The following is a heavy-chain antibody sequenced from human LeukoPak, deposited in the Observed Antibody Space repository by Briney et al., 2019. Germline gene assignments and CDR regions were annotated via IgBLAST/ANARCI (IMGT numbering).Heavy chain of an antibody. CDR2: IGGSGRST. D-gene: IGHD6-19*01. Sequence: GGSLRLSCVGSGFSFNNYAMSWVRQALGKGLEWVAAIGGSGRSTYDADSVRGRFTVSRDNSKNTLYLQMNNLRVEDTAVYFCAKEATARKWLVWGNFDHWGQGTQVTVS. V-gene: IGHV3-23*01. CDR3: AKEATARKWLVWGNFDH. J-gene: IGHJ4*02. CDR1: GFSFNNYA.